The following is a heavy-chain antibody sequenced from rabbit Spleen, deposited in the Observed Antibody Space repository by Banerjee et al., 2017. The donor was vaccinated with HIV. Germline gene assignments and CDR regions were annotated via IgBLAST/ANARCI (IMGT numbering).Heavy chain of an antibody. Sequence: QEQLEESGGDLVKPEGSLTLTCTASGFSFSSSYWICWVRQAPGKGLEWIACIYTGSSGSTYYASWATGRFTISKTSSTKVTLQMTSLTAADTATYFCARDLVAVIGWNFSLWGQGTLVTVS. J-gene: IGHJ4*01. D-gene: IGHD1-1*01. CDR1: GFSFSSSYW. V-gene: IGHV1S45*01. CDR2: IYTGSSGST. CDR3: ARDLVAVIGWNFSL.